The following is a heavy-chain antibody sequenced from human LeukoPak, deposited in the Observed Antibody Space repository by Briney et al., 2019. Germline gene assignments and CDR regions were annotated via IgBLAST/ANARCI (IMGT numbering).Heavy chain of an antibody. CDR3: AREVAEAFDI. J-gene: IGHJ3*02. V-gene: IGHV3-30*02. CDR2: IRYDGSNK. D-gene: IGHD2-15*01. Sequence: GGSLRLSCAASGFTFSSYGMHWVRQAPGKGLEWVAFIRYDGSNKYYAGSVKGRFTISRDNAKNSLYLQMNSLTVEDTAVYYCAREVAEAFDIWGQGTMVTVSS. CDR1: GFTFSSYG.